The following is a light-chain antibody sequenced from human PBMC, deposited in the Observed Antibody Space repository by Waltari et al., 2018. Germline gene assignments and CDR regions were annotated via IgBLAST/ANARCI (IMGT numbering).Light chain of an antibody. CDR2: KAN. CDR3: ALYMGSGIWV. J-gene: IGLJ3*02. Sequence: QTVVTQEPSLSVSPGGTVTLTCALSSGSLSTTSYATWYQQTPGQAPRPPVYKANARASAFPDRFSGSILGNTAALTITGAQADDESDYYCALYMGSGIWVFGGGTRLTVL. CDR1: SGSLSTTSY. V-gene: IGLV8-61*01.